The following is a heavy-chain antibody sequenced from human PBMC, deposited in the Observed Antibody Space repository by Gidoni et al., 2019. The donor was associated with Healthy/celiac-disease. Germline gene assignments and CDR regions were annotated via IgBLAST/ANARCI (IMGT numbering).Heavy chain of an antibody. CDR2: ISYDGSNK. Sequence: QVRLVESGGGVVQPGRSLRLSCAASGFTFSSYGMHWVRQAPGKGLEWVAVISYDGSNKYYADSVKGRLTISRDNSKNTLYLQMNSLRAEDTAVYYCAKDRSSLECDYWGQGTLVTVSS. V-gene: IGHV3-30*18. D-gene: IGHD3-3*01. CDR1: GFTFSSYG. CDR3: AKDRSSLECDY. J-gene: IGHJ4*02.